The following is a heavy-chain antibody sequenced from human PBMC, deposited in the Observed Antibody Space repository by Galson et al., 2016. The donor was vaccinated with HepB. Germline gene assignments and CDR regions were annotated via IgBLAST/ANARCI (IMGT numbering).Heavy chain of an antibody. CDR2: INSGGSST. V-gene: IGHV3-74*01. CDR3: VRKSTTGSGDSFQM. D-gene: IGHD1-14*01. CDR1: GFSFSNFA. Sequence: SLRLSCAASGFSFSNFAMSWVRQAPGKGLVWVSRINSGGSSTTYADSVKGRFNVSRDNAKNTLYLQINSLRAEDTAVYYCVRKSTTGSGDSFQMWGQGTMVTVSS. J-gene: IGHJ3*02.